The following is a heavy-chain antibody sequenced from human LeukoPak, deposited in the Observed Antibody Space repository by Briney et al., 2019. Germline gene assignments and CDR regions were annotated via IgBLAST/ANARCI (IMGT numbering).Heavy chain of an antibody. Sequence: GESLKVSCKGSGYSFTSYWIGWVRQMPGKGLEWMGIIYPGDSDTRYSPSFQGQVTISADKSISTAYLQWSSLKASDTAMYYCARHIEAAADTHWFDPWGQGTLVTVSS. CDR3: ARHIEAAADTHWFDP. CDR1: GYSFTSYW. CDR2: IYPGDSDT. J-gene: IGHJ5*02. V-gene: IGHV5-51*01. D-gene: IGHD6-13*01.